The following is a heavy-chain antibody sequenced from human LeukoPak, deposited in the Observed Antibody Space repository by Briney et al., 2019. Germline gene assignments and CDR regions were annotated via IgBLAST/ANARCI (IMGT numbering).Heavy chain of an antibody. CDR3: AELGITMIGGV. D-gene: IGHD3-10*02. CDR1: GFTFSSYW. J-gene: IGHJ6*04. Sequence: GGSLRLSCAASGFTFSSYWMSWVRQAPGKGLEWVANIKQDGSEKYYADSVKGRFTISRDNAKNSLYLQMNGLRAEDTAVYYCAELGITMIGGVWGKGTTVTISS. CDR2: IKQDGSEK. V-gene: IGHV3-7*01.